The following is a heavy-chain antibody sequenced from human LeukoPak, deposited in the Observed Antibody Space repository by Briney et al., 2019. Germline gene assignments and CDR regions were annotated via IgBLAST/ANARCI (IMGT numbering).Heavy chain of an antibody. CDR2: ISSSGWSI. Sequence: GGSLRLSCAASGFTLSSDEMHWVRQAPGKGLEWVSHISSSGWSIYYADSVKGRFTISGDNAKNTVYLQMNSLRAEDTASYYCVGADTRYWGQGTLVTVSS. J-gene: IGHJ4*02. D-gene: IGHD2-2*01. V-gene: IGHV3-48*03. CDR1: GFTLSSDE. CDR3: VGADTRY.